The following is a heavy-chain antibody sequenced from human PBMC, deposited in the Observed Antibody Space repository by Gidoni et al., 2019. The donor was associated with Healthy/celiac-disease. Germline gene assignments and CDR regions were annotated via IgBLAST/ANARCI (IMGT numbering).Heavy chain of an antibody. CDR2: IIPILCIA. CDR1: GGPVRSDA. V-gene: IGHV1-69*04. CDR3: ARDLGGIFKLALPGGFDY. J-gene: IGHJ4*02. Sequence: QVQLVQSGAEVQKPGSSGKVPGKASGGPVRSDASSWVRQPPGQGLEWMGRIIPILCIANSAQKFQGRVTVTADNSTSTAYMELSSLRSEDTAVYSCARDLGGIFKLALPGGFDYWGQGTLVTVSS. D-gene: IGHD3-9*01.